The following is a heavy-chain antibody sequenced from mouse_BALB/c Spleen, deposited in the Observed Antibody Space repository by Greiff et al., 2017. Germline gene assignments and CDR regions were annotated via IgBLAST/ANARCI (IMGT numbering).Heavy chain of an antibody. CDR1: GFSLTSYG. D-gene: IGHD2-14*01. J-gene: IGHJ4*01. V-gene: IGHV2-4-1*01. CDR3: ARKVYYRYEKNAMDY. Sequence: QVQLKESGPGLVQPSQSLSITCTVSGFSLTSYGVHWVRQSPGKGLEWLGVIWSGGSTDYNAAFISRLSISKDNSKSQVFFKMNSLQADDTAIYYCARKVYYRYEKNAMDYWGQGTSVTVSS. CDR2: IWSGGST.